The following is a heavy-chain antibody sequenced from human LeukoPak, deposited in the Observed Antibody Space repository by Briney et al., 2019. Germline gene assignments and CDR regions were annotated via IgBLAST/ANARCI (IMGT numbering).Heavy chain of an antibody. CDR2: ISGSGGST. CDR3: AKEASRGSSFAYTPIEKPYYLDY. J-gene: IGHJ4*02. V-gene: IGHV3-23*01. D-gene: IGHD5-18*01. Sequence: AGGSLRLSCAASGFTFSSYAMSWVRQAPGKGLEWVSAISGSGGSTYYADSVKGRFTISRDNSKNTLYLQMNSLRAEDTAVYYCAKEASRGSSFAYTPIEKPYYLDYWGQGTLVTVSS. CDR1: GFTFSSYA.